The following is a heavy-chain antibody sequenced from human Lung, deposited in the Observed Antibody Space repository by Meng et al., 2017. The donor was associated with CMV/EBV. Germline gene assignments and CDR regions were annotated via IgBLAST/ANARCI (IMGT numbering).Heavy chain of an antibody. CDR1: GGSFSGYY. V-gene: IGHV4-34*01. J-gene: IGHJ6*02. D-gene: IGHD3/OR15-3a*01. CDR2: INHSGIT. CDR3: ARGNRGLDEVVRGGYYYYGLDV. Sequence: GSLRLXCAVYGGSFSGYYWTWFRQPPGKGLEWIGEINHSGITNYNPSLKSPVTISVDTSKNQFSLKVSSVTAADTAVYYCARGNRGLDEVVRGGYYYYGLDVWGQGTMVXVSS.